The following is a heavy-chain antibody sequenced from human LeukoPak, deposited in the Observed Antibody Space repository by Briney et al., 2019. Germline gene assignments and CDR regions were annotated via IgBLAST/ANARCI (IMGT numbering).Heavy chain of an antibody. CDR3: ARDIVVVVAATPEAKYYFDY. CDR1: GYTFTGYY. V-gene: IGHV1-2*02. Sequence: AASVKVSCKASGYTFTGYYMHWVRQAPGQGLEWMGWINPNSGGTNYAQKFQGRVTMTRDTSISTAYMELSRLRSDDTAVYYCARDIVVVVAATPEAKYYFDYWGQGTLVTVSS. J-gene: IGHJ4*02. CDR2: INPNSGGT. D-gene: IGHD2-15*01.